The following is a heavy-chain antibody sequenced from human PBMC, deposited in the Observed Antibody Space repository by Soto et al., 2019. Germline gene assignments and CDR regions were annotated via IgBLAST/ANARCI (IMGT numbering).Heavy chain of an antibody. D-gene: IGHD3-3*01. CDR1: GFTFSNYW. V-gene: IGHV3-7*01. CDR3: ANFGTSGY. CDR2: IKQDGNEK. Sequence: EVQLVESGGGLVQPGGSLRLSCAASGFTFSNYWMSWVRQAPGKGLEWVAHIKQDGNEKYNVDSVKGRFTISRDNAENSLYLQMNSLRAEDTAVYYCANFGTSGYWGQGTLVTVSS. J-gene: IGHJ4*02.